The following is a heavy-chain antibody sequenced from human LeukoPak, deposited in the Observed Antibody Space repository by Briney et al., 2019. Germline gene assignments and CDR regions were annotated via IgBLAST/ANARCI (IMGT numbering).Heavy chain of an antibody. CDR1: GFTFSSYE. CDR2: ISWNSGSI. CDR3: AKDLSGWLQFPHFDY. D-gene: IGHD5-24*01. Sequence: PGGSLRLSCAASGFTFSSYEMNWVRQAPGKGLEWVSGISWNSGSIGYADSVKGRFTISRDNAKNSLYLQMNSLRAEDTALYYCAKDLSGWLQFPHFDYWGQGTLVTVSS. V-gene: IGHV3-9*01. J-gene: IGHJ4*02.